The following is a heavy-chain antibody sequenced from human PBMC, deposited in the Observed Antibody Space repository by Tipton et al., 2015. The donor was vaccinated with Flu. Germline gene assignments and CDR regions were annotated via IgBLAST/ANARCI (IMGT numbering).Heavy chain of an antibody. CDR2: VYYSGTT. J-gene: IGHJ5*02. D-gene: IGHD3-9*01. CDR1: GDSTASSGYH. CDR3: AKEGSYNILTNYYNKGVDP. Sequence: TLSLTCSVSGDSTASSGYHWAWIRQPPGKGLEWIGSVYYSGTTYYNPSLKSRVTMSIDTSKNQFSLKVTSVTAADTAVYYCAKEGSYNILTNYYNKGVDPWGQGTLVIVSS. V-gene: IGHV4-39*07.